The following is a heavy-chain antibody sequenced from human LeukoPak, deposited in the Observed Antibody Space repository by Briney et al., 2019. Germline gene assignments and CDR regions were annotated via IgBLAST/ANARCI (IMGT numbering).Heavy chain of an antibody. J-gene: IGHJ4*02. V-gene: IGHV3-23*01. Sequence: PGGSLRLSCAASGFTFSSYWMSWVRQAPGKGLEWVSAISGSGGSTYYADSAKGRFTISRDNSKNTLYLQMNSLRAEDTAVYYCATYSSSWYCFDYWGQGTLVTVSS. CDR1: GFTFSSYW. CDR2: ISGSGGST. CDR3: ATYSSSWYCFDY. D-gene: IGHD6-13*01.